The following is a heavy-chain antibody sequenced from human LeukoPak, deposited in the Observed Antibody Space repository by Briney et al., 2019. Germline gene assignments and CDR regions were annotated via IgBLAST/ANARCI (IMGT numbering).Heavy chain of an antibody. CDR2: IKQGGSEK. Sequence: GGSLRLSCAASGFTFSSYWMSWVRQAPGKGLEWVANIKQGGSEKHYVDSVKGRFTISRDNAKDSLYLQMNSLRAEDTAVYYCATAAYNWNYYFDYWGQGTLVSVSS. D-gene: IGHD1-7*01. CDR1: GFTFSSYW. CDR3: ATAAYNWNYYFDY. J-gene: IGHJ4*02. V-gene: IGHV3-7*01.